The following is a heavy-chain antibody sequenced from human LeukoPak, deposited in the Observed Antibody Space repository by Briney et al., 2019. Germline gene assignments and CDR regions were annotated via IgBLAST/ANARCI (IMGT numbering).Heavy chain of an antibody. D-gene: IGHD2-2*01. J-gene: IGHJ4*02. CDR1: GFIFSTYA. CDR2: ISGSGGST. Sequence: PGGSLRLSCAASGFIFSTYAMSWVRQAPGKGLEWVSAISGSGGSTYYADSVKGRFTISRDNSKNTLYLQMNSLRAEDTAVYYCAKTGEPIVVVPAARSWGQGTLVTVSS. V-gene: IGHV3-23*01. CDR3: AKTGEPIVVVPAARS.